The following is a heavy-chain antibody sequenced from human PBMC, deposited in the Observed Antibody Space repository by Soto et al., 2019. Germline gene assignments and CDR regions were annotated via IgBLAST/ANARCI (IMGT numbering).Heavy chain of an antibody. J-gene: IGHJ4*02. D-gene: IGHD6-13*01. CDR1: GCTFTSYY. CDR3: ARWKGSWQIDY. Sequence: ASVKVSCKASGCTFTSYYMHWVRQAPGQGLKWMGWISAYNGNTNYAQKLQGRVTMTTDTSTSTAYMELRSLRSDDTAVYYCARWKGSWQIDYWGQGTLVTVSS. CDR2: ISAYNGNT. V-gene: IGHV1-18*04.